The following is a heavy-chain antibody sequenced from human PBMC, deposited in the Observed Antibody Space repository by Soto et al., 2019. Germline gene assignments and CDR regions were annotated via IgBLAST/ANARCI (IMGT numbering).Heavy chain of an antibody. CDR3: AGAFVLEPAVIYYYNGMDV. J-gene: IGHJ6*02. V-gene: IGHV1-8*01. D-gene: IGHD2-2*01. Sequence: GASVKVSCKASGYTFTSYDINWVRQATGQGLEWMGWMNPNSGNTGYAQKFQGRVTMTRNTSISTAYMELSSLRSEDTAVYYCAGAFVLEPAVIYYYNGMDVGGQGTTVTVSS. CDR1: GYTFTSYD. CDR2: MNPNSGNT.